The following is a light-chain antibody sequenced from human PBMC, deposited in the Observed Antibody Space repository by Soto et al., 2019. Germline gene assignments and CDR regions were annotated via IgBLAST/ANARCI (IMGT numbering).Light chain of an antibody. J-gene: IGLJ3*02. V-gene: IGLV1-40*01. CDR1: SSNIGAGYD. CDR2: GNN. Sequence: QSVLTQPPSVSGAPGQRVTISCTESSSNIGAGYDVHWYQQLPGTAPKLLIYGNNNRPSGVPDRFSGSKSGTSASLAITGLQAEDEADYYCQSYDSSLRAWVFGGGTKLTVL. CDR3: QSYDSSLRAWV.